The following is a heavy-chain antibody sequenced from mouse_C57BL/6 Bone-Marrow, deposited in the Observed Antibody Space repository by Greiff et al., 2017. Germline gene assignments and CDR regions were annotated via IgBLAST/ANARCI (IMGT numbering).Heavy chain of an antibody. CDR3: AIWDEAY. CDR1: GYTFTSYG. Sequence: EVQLLQSGAGLVRPGSSVKMSCKTSGYTFTSYGITWVQQRPGQGLEWIGYIYIGNGYTEYTEKFKGKATLTSDTSSSTAYMQLSSLTAEDSAIYFCAIWDEAYWGQGTLVTVSA. V-gene: IGHV1-58*01. D-gene: IGHD4-1*01. CDR2: IYIGNGYT. J-gene: IGHJ3*01.